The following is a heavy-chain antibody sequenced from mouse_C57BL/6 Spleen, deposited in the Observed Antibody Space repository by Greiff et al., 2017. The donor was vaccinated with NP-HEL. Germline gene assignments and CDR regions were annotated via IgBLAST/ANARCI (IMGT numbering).Heavy chain of an antibody. CDR3: ARSLTTVVALDY. J-gene: IGHJ2*01. V-gene: IGHV1-69*01. Sequence: QVQLQQPGAELVMPGASVKLSCKASGYTFTSYWMHWVKQRPGQGLEWIGEIDPSDSYTNYNQKFKGKSTLTVDKSSSTAYMQLSSLTSEDSAVYYCARSLTTVVALDYWGQGTTLTVSS. D-gene: IGHD1-1*01. CDR2: IDPSDSYT. CDR1: GYTFTSYW.